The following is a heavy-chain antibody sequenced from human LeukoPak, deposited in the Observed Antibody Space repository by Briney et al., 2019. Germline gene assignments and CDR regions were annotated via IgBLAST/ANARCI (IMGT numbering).Heavy chain of an antibody. CDR2: INAGNGNT. D-gene: IGHD1-1*01. V-gene: IGHV1-3*01. CDR1: GYTFTSYA. CDR3: ARVLRLTLFWNDMGFDY. J-gene: IGHJ4*02. Sequence: GASVKVSCKASGYTFTSYAMHWVRQAPGQRLEWMGWINAGNGNTKYSQKFQGRVTITRDTSASTAYMELSSLRSEDTAVYYCARVLRLTLFWNDMGFDYWGQGTLVTVSS.